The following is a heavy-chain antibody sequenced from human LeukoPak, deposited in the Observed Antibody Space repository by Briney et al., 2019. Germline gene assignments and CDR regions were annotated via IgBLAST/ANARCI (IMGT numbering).Heavy chain of an antibody. CDR3: ARGPVVVVAATPYYFDY. V-gene: IGHV1-8*01. CDR2: MNPNSGNT. CDR1: GYTFTSYD. Sequence: ASVKVSCKASGYTFTSYDINWVRQATGQGLEWMGWMNPNSGNTGYAQKFQGRVTMTRNTSISTAYMELSSLRSEDTAVYYCARGPVVVVAATPYYFDYWGQGTLVTVSS. J-gene: IGHJ4*02. D-gene: IGHD2-15*01.